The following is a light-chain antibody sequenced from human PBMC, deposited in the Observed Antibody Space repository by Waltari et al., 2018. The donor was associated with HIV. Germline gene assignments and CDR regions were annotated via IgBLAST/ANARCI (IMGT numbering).Light chain of an antibody. Sequence: QSALPQPASVSGSPGQSITISGTGTSRDVGSYNLVSWYQQHPGKAPKLIIYEVSKRPSGVSNRFSGSKSGNTASLTISGLQAEDEADYYCCSYAGSSTYVVFGGGTKLTVL. CDR3: CSYAGSSTYVV. J-gene: IGLJ2*01. CDR1: SRDVGSYNL. V-gene: IGLV2-23*02. CDR2: EVS.